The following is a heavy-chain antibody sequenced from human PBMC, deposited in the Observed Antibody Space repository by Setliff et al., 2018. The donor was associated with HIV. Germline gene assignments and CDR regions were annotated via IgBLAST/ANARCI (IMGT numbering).Heavy chain of an antibody. J-gene: IGHJ1*01. D-gene: IGHD3-22*01. CDR2: MYYSGST. Sequence: PSETLSLTCTVSGGSISSSSYYWGWIRQPPGKGLEWIGSMYYSGSTYYNPSLKSRVTISVDTSKKQFSLKLRSVTAADTAVYYCARQWRDQYNSSGYHEHFQHWGQGTLVTVSS. V-gene: IGHV4-39*01. CDR1: GGSISSSSYY. CDR3: ARQWRDQYNSSGYHEHFQH.